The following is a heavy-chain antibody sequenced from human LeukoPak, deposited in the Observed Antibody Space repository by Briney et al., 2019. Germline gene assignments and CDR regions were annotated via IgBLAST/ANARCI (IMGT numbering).Heavy chain of an antibody. CDR3: ARQGRLTGDAFDI. CDR1: GYSFSNYG. D-gene: IGHD7-27*01. Sequence: GESLKISCKASGYSFSNYGIGWVRQLPGKGLEWLGVIFPDDSDSRYNPSFQGQVTFSADKSISAAYLQWSSLKASDTAMYYCARQGRLTGDAFDIWGQGTMVTVSS. V-gene: IGHV5-51*01. J-gene: IGHJ3*02. CDR2: IFPDDSDS.